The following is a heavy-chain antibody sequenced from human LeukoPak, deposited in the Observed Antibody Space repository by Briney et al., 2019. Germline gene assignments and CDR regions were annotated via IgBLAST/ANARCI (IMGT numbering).Heavy chain of an antibody. CDR2: ISYDGSNK. CDR3: AKAGGSGSYHNWFDP. Sequence: GGSLRLSCAASGFTFSSYAMHWVRQAPGKGLEWVAVISYDGSNKYYADSVKGRFTISRDNSKNTLYLQMNSLRAEDTALYYCAKAGGSGSYHNWFDPWGQGTLVTVSS. J-gene: IGHJ5*02. D-gene: IGHD3-10*01. V-gene: IGHV3-30*04. CDR1: GFTFSSYA.